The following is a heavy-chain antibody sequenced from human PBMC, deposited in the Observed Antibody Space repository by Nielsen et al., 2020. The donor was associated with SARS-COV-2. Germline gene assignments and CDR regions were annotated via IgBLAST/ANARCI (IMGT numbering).Heavy chain of an antibody. CDR2: IWYDGSNK. CDR3: ARAITMVRGVKFHYYYYYGMDV. CDR1: GFTFSSYG. D-gene: IGHD3-10*01. V-gene: IGHV3-33*01. J-gene: IGHJ6*02. Sequence: GESLKISCAASGFTFSSYGMHWVRQAPGKGLEWVAVIWYDGSNKYYPGSVKGRFTISRENAKNSLYLQMNSLRAGDTAVYYCARAITMVRGVKFHYYYYYGMDVWGQGTTVTVSS.